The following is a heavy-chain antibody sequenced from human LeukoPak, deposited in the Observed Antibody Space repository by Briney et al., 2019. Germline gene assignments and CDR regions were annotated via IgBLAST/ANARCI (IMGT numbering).Heavy chain of an antibody. CDR2: INSDGSST. CDR1: GFTFNSYW. Sequence: PEGSLRLSCAASGFTFNSYWMHWVRQAPGKGLVWVSRINSDGSSTSYADSVKGRFTISRDNAKNTPYLQMNSLRAEDTAVYYCARSVAVVTATFGYWGQGTLVTVSS. J-gene: IGHJ4*02. V-gene: IGHV3-74*01. CDR3: ARSVAVVTATFGY. D-gene: IGHD2-15*01.